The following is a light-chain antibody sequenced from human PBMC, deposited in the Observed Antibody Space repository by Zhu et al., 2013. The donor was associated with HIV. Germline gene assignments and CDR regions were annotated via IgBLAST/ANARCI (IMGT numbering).Light chain of an antibody. Sequence: EIVLTQSPGTLSLSPGERATLSCRATQSVSSNLLAWYQQKPGQAPRLLIYDASSRATGIPDRFSGSGSGTDFTLTISRLEPEDFAVYYCQQSGSSPFTFGPGTKVGLK. V-gene: IGKV3-20*01. CDR1: QSVSSNL. CDR3: QQSGSSPFT. CDR2: DAS. J-gene: IGKJ3*01.